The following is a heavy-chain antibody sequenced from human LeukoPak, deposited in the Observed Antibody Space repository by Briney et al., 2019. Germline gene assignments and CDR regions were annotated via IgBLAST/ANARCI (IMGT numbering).Heavy chain of an antibody. CDR2: MSNSGENT. J-gene: IGHJ3*02. CDR1: GFTFSSYS. V-gene: IGHV3-33*05. Sequence: GGSLRLSCAASGFTFSSYSMQWVRQTPGKGLERVGIMSNSGENTFYGEAVKGRFTISRDNSQNTLYLQMNSLRAEDTAVYYCAKGYGDYGASAFDIWGQGTMVTVSS. CDR3: AKGYGDYGASAFDI. D-gene: IGHD4-17*01.